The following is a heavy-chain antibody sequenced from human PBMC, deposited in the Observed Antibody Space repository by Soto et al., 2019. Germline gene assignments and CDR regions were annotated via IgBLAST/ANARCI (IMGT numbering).Heavy chain of an antibody. V-gene: IGHV1-3*01. D-gene: IGHD2-15*01. CDR2: INAGNGNT. J-gene: IGHJ4*02. CDR1: GYTYTSYA. CDR3: ATGIFPFSPPDDY. Sequence: ASVKVSCKASGYTYTSYAMHWVRPAPGQRLEWMGWINAGNGNTKYSQKFQGRVTITRDTSASTAYMELSSLRSEDTAVYYCATGIFPFSPPDDYWGQGTLVTVSS.